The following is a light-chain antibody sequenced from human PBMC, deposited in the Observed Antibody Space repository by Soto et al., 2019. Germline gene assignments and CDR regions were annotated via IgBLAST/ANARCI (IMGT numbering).Light chain of an antibody. V-gene: IGKV1-27*01. CDR3: QKYNSAPLT. J-gene: IGKJ4*01. CDR1: QGIGVY. CDR2: AAS. Sequence: DIQMTQSPSSLSASLGDRVTITCRASQGIGVYLARFQQKPGKVPKLLIYAASASQSGVPSRFSGSGSGTDFTLTISSLQPEDFATYYCQKYNSAPLTFGGGTKVEIK.